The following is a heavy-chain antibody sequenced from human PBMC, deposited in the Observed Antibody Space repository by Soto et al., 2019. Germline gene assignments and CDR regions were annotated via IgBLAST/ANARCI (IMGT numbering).Heavy chain of an antibody. V-gene: IGHV4-34*01. J-gene: IGHJ4*02. CDR2: INHSGST. D-gene: IGHD3-9*01. Sequence: QVQLQQWGAGLLKPSETLSLTCAVYGGSFSGYYWSWIRQPPGKGLEWIGEINHSGSTNYNPSLKSRVTISVDTSKNQFSLKLSSVTAADTAVYYCASPVKVCIRRCITIFCLVIIIDYWGQGTLVTVSS. CDR3: ASPVKVCIRRCITIFCLVIIIDY. CDR1: GGSFSGYY.